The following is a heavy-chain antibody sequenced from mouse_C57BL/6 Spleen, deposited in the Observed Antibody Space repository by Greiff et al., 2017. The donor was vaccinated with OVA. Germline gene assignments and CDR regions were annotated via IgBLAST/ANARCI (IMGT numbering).Heavy chain of an antibody. D-gene: IGHD1-1*01. J-gene: IGHJ1*03. CDR1: GYTFTSYW. CDR3: ARRATTGGDFDV. Sequence: QVQLQQPGAELVMPGASVKLSCKASGYTFTSYWMHWVKQRPGQGLEWIGEIDPSDSYTNYNQKFKGKSTLTVDKSSSTAYMQLSSLTSEDAAVDYCARRATTGGDFDVWGTGTTVTVSS. V-gene: IGHV1-69*01. CDR2: IDPSDSYT.